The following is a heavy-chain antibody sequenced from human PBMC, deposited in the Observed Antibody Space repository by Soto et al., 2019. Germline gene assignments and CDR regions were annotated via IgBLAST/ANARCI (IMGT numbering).Heavy chain of an antibody. D-gene: IGHD6-13*01. J-gene: IGHJ4*02. CDR3: ARGRKGDSSSWYVD. CDR1: GGSFSGYY. V-gene: IGHV4-34*01. CDR2: INHSGST. Sequence: QVQLQQWGAGLLKPSETLSLTCAVYGGSFSGYYWSWIRQPPGKGLEWIGEINHSGSTNYNPSLKSRVTISVDTSKNQFSLKVSSVTAADTAVYYCARGRKGDSSSWYVDWGQGTLVTVSS.